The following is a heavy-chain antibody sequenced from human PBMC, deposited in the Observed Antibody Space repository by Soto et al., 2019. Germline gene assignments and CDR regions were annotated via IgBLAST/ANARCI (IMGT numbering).Heavy chain of an antibody. CDR2: ISGSGGST. CDR1: GFTFSSYA. Sequence: GGSLRLSCAASGFTFSSYAMSWVRQAPGKGLEWVSAISGSGGSTYYADSVKGRFTISRDNSKNTRYLQMNSLRAEDTAVYYCAKTVGATYYFDYWGQGTLVTVSS. D-gene: IGHD1-26*01. CDR3: AKTVGATYYFDY. J-gene: IGHJ4*02. V-gene: IGHV3-23*01.